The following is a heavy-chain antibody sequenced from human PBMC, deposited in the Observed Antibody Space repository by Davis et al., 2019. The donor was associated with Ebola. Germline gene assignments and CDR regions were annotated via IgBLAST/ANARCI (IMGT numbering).Heavy chain of an antibody. Sequence: PGGSLRLSCAASGLTFSSNWMHWVRQAPGKGLVWVSRINSDGSSTRYADSVKGRFTISRDNAKNTLYLQMNSLRAEDTAVYYCASGCSGGSCYGLGYWGQGTLVTVSS. D-gene: IGHD2-15*01. CDR2: INSDGSST. CDR1: GLTFSSNW. CDR3: ASGCSGGSCYGLGY. V-gene: IGHV3-74*01. J-gene: IGHJ4*02.